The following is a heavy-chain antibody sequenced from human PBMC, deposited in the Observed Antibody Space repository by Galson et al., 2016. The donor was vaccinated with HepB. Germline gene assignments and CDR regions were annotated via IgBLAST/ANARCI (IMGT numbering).Heavy chain of an antibody. CDR1: GFTFSTYG. CDR3: TRRQLINKYFDF. CDR2: IKQDGNEK. D-gene: IGHD3-16*01. J-gene: IGHJ4*02. Sequence: LRLSCAASGFTFSTYGMHWVRQAPGKALEWVATIKQDGNEKYYVDSVKGRFTTSRDNAKNSLCLQMNSLRADDTAVYYCTRRQLINKYFDFRSQGTLVTVSS. V-gene: IGHV3-7*01.